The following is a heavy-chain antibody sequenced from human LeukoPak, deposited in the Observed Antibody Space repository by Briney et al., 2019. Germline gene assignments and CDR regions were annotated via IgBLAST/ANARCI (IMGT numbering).Heavy chain of an antibody. V-gene: IGHV1-3*01. J-gene: IGHJ4*02. Sequence: GASVRVSCKASGYTFNSYDIHWVRQAPGQRPEWMGGINGGSGRTKYLQKLQGRVTITRDTSANTAFMELSSLRSEDTAVYYCAREGGRYQDFFENWGQGTLVTVSS. CDR3: AREGGRYQDFFEN. CDR2: INGGSGRT. CDR1: GYTFNSYD. D-gene: IGHD1-26*01.